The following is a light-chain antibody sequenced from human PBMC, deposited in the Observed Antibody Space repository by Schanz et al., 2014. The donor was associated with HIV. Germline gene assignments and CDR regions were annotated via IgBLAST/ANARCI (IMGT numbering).Light chain of an antibody. CDR3: TSYAGNNIFV. V-gene: IGLV2-14*03. CDR1: SIDVGGYDY. J-gene: IGLJ1*01. CDR2: DVS. Sequence: QSVLTQPASLSGSPGQSITISCTGTSIDVGGYDYVSWYQQHPDKAPRLIIYDVSNRPSGVSSRFSGSKSGSAASLTISGLQAEDEADYYCTSYAGNNIFVFGTGTKLTVL.